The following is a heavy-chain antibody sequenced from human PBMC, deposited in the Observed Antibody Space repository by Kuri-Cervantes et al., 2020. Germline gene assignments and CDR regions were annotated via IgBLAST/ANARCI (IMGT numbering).Heavy chain of an antibody. Sequence: ESLKISCAASGFTFSSYWMSWVRQAPGKGLEWIGEIFHSGSTNYNPSLKSRVNISIDRSKNEFSLRLGSLTAADTALYYCARRSASGSYPLDFWGQGTLVTVSS. CDR2: IFHSGST. D-gene: IGHD1-26*01. CDR1: GFTFSSYW. J-gene: IGHJ4*02. CDR3: ARRSASGSYPLDF. V-gene: IGHV4/OR15-8*01.